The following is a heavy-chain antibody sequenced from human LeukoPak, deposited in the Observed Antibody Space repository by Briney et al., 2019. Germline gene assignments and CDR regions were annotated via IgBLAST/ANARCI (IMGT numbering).Heavy chain of an antibody. CDR1: GFTFSSYW. CDR3: AKDLMRDRWFGES. D-gene: IGHD3-10*01. Sequence: GGSLRLSCAVSGFTFSSYWMGWVRQAPGKGLAGVANINQDESSKYYEDSVKGRFTISRDNAKNSLFLQMNSLRAEDTAVYYCAKDLMRDRWFGESWGQGTLVTVSS. V-gene: IGHV3-7*01. J-gene: IGHJ5*02. CDR2: INQDESSK.